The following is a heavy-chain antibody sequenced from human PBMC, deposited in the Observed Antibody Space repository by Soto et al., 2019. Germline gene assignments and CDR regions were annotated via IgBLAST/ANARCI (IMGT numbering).Heavy chain of an antibody. CDR1: GDTITSFS. CDR3: ARGPGSYNSFDL. V-gene: IGHV4-4*07. D-gene: IGHD1-26*01. Sequence: PSETLSLTCTVSGDTITSFSWNWIRQSAGKGLEWIGRISTTGNTHYNPSLESRVTMSLDTSKNQFSLRLTSATAADTAVYYCARGPGSYNSFDLWGQGSLVTVSS. J-gene: IGHJ5*02. CDR2: ISTTGNT.